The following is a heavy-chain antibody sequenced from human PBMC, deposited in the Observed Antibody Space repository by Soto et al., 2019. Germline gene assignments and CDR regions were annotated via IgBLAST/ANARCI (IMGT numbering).Heavy chain of an antibody. CDR3: AREGILLLGAFDI. J-gene: IGHJ3*02. Sequence: SEALSLTCNVSGGSINNYYSNWVRQTPGKGLEWIGYIYYTGSTHYNPSIKSRVTMSVDTYKNQFSLRLTSVSAADTALYFCAREGILLLGAFDIWGQGTVVTVSS. CDR2: IYYTGST. D-gene: IGHD3-9*01. CDR1: GGSINNYY. V-gene: IGHV4-59*01.